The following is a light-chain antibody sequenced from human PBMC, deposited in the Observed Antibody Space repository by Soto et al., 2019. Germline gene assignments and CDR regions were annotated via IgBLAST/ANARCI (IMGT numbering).Light chain of an antibody. CDR3: QQYGSSPQWT. CDR1: QSVSSRY. V-gene: IGKV3-20*01. J-gene: IGKJ1*01. Sequence: EIVLTQSPGTLSLSPGERATLSCRASQSVSSRYLACYQQKPGQAPRLLIYGASSRATGIPDRFSGSGSGTDFTLTISRLEPEDFAVYYCQQYGSSPQWTFGQGTKVDIK. CDR2: GAS.